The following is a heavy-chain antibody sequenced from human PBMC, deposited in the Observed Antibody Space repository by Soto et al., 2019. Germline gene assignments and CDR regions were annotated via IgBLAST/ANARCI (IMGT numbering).Heavy chain of an antibody. CDR2: ISSSGSTK. J-gene: IGHJ4*02. CDR1: GFTFSTFS. Sequence: GGSLRLSCAASGFTFSTFSMHWVRQSPGKGLEWISYISSSGSTKYYADSAKGRFTISRDNAKNSLNLQMNSLRAEDTAVYYWGRFFLGVDLGGQGAVVTVS. CDR3: GRFFLGVDL. D-gene: IGHD3-16*01. V-gene: IGHV3-48*01.